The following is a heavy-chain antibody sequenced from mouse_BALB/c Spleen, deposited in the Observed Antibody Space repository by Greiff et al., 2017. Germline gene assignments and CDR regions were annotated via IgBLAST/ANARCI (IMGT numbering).Heavy chain of an antibody. Sequence: QVQLQQPGAELVKPGASVKLSCKASGYTFTSYWMHWVKQSPGQGLEWIGEIDPSDSYTNYNQKFKGKATLTVDKSSSTAYMQLSSLTSEDSAVYYCARSYGSPYAMDYWGQGTSVTVSS. CDR3: ARSYGSPYAMDY. CDR2: IDPSDSYT. V-gene: IGHV1-69*02. D-gene: IGHD1-1*01. J-gene: IGHJ4*01. CDR1: GYTFTSYW.